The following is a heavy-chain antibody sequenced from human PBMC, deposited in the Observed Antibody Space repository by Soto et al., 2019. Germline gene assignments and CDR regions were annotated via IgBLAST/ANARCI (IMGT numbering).Heavy chain of an antibody. CDR1: GFTFSSYA. J-gene: IGHJ4*02. CDR2: ISYDGSNK. V-gene: IGHV3-30-3*01. D-gene: IGHD6-13*01. Sequence: QVQLVESGGGVVQPGRSLRLSCAASGFTFSSYAMHWVRQAPGKGLEWVAVISYDGSNKYYADSVKGRFTISRDNSKNTLYLQMNSLRAEDTAVYYCARVGKAAAGRGPFDYWGQGTLDTVSS. CDR3: ARVGKAAAGRGPFDY.